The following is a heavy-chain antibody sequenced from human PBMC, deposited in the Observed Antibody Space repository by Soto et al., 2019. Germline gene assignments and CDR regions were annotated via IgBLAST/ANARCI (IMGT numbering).Heavy chain of an antibody. CDR1: LLTFSDSA. CDR3: TGYNYGDSELRVSFDY. V-gene: IGHV3-73*01. D-gene: IGHD4-17*01. CDR2: IRSEGNSYAT. J-gene: IGHJ4*02. Sequence: EVQVVESGGGLVQPGGSLQLSCVASLLTFSDSAIHWVRQAPGKGLEWVGRIRSEGNSYATSYAASVKGRFTISRDDSKNTAYLQMKSLRTEDTAIYYCTGYNYGDSELRVSFDYWGQGPLVTVSS.